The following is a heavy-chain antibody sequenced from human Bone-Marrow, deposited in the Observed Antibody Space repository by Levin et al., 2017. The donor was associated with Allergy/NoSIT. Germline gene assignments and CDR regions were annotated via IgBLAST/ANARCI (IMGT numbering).Heavy chain of an antibody. Sequence: PGESLKISCAASGLTVSNYYMSWVRQAPGKGLEWVALIYSGGDTYYADSVKGRFTISRDSSTNTPYLQMNSLRTEDTAVYDCARDITVTDLGFWGRGTLVTVSS. J-gene: IGHJ4*02. V-gene: IGHV3-53*01. CDR2: IYSGGDT. D-gene: IGHD3-10*01. CDR3: ARDITVTDLGF. CDR1: GLTVSNYY.